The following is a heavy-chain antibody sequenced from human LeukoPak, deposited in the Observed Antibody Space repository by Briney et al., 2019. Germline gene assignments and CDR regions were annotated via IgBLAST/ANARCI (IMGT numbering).Heavy chain of an antibody. Sequence: SETLSLTCTVSGGSISSYYWSWIRQPPGKGLEWIGYIYYSGSTNYNPSLKSRVTISVDTSKNQFSLKLSSVTAADTAVYYCARAPDYDILTGTDIWGQGTMVTVSS. J-gene: IGHJ3*02. V-gene: IGHV4-59*01. CDR1: GGSISSYY. D-gene: IGHD3-9*01. CDR3: ARAPDYDILTGTDI. CDR2: IYYSGST.